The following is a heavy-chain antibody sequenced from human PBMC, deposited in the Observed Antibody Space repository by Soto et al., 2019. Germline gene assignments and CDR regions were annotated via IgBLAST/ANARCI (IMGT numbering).Heavy chain of an antibody. J-gene: IGHJ6*02. CDR1: GYTFTSYG. CDR2: ISAYNGNT. D-gene: IGHD2-15*01. Sequence: QVQLVQSGAEVKKPGASVKVSCKASGYTFTSYGISWVRQAPGQGLEWMGWISAYNGNTNYAQKLQGRVTMTTDTSTSTAYRALRSLRSDVTAVYYCARTEIVVVVAAAYGMDVWGQGTTVTVSS. CDR3: ARTEIVVVVAAAYGMDV. V-gene: IGHV1-18*01.